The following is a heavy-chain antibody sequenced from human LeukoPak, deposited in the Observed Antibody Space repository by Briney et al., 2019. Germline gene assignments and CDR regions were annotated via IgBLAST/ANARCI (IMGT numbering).Heavy chain of an antibody. CDR3: ARKAVAGRKNWFDP. CDR2: IYYSGST. V-gene: IGHV4-59*08. CDR1: GGSISSYY. D-gene: IGHD6-19*01. J-gene: IGHJ5*02. Sequence: SETLSLTCTVSGGSISSYYWSWIRQPPGKGLEWIGYIYYSGSTNYNPSLKSRVTISVDTSKNQFSLKLSSVTAADTAVYYCARKAVAGRKNWFDPWGQGTLVTVSS.